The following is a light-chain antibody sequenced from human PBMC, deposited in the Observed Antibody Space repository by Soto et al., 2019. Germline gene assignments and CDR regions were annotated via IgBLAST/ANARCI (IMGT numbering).Light chain of an antibody. J-gene: IGKJ2*01. CDR3: QQSYSAPHT. CDR1: QSISTF. CDR2: SAS. Sequence: DIQMTQSPSSLSASVGDRVTITCRPSQSISTFLNWYQQKPGKAPKLLIYSASTLHSGVPSRFSGSGSGTDFTLTISRLQPEDFATYYCQQSYSAPHTFGQGTELGI. V-gene: IGKV1-39*01.